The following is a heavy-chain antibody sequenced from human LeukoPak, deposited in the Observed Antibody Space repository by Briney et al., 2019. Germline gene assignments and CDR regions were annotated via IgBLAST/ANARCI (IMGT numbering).Heavy chain of an antibody. CDR1: GYTFTGYY. V-gene: IGHV1-2*02. J-gene: IGHJ5*02. Sequence: ASVKVSFKDSGYTFTGYYMHWVRQAPGQGLEWMGWINPNSGGTNYAQKFQGRVIMTRDTYISTAYMELSRLRSDDTAVYYCARVGYCSSTSCWDWFDPWGQGTLVTVSS. CDR2: INPNSGGT. CDR3: ARVGYCSSTSCWDWFDP. D-gene: IGHD2-2*01.